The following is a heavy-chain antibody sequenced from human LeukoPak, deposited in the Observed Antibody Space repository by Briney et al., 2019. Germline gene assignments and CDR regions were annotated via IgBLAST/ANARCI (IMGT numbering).Heavy chain of an antibody. Sequence: PSETLSLTCTVSGYSISSGYYWGWIRQPPGKGLEWIGSIYHSGSTYYNPSLKSRVTISVDTSKNQFSLKLSSVTAADTAVYYCARDQIDYWGQGTLVTVSS. CDR2: IYHSGST. CDR1: GYSISSGYY. CDR3: ARDQIDY. J-gene: IGHJ4*02. V-gene: IGHV4-38-2*02.